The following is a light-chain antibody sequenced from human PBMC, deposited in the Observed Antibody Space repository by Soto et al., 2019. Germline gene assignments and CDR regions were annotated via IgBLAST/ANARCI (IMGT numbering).Light chain of an antibody. V-gene: IGKV3-15*01. J-gene: IGKJ5*01. CDR2: GTS. CDR3: QQYHDWPIT. CDR1: QSFRGL. Sequence: EIVMTQSPVTLSVSPGERATLSCRASQSFRGLLAWYQQIPGQAPRLLIYGTSTRAAGIPARFSGRGSGTEFTFTISSLQSEDFAVYHCQQYHDWPITFGQGTRLEIK.